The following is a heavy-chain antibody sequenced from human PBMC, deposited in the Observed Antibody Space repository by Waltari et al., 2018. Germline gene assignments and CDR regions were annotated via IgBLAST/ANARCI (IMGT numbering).Heavy chain of an antibody. D-gene: IGHD1-1*01. Sequence: QVQVVQSGAEVKKPGASVKVSCKASGFSFSNYYVHWVRQAPGQGLEWIGTINPSGDSTSYAQTVQGRVTMTKDTSTGTVYMDLSSLRSEDTAKYYCTRELINTGHFDSWGQGTLVTVSS. J-gene: IGHJ4*02. CDR1: GFSFSNYY. V-gene: IGHV1-46*01. CDR2: INPSGDST. CDR3: TRELINTGHFDS.